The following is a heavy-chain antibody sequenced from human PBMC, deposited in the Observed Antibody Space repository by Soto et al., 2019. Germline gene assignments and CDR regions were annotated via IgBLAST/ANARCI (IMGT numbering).Heavy chain of an antibody. J-gene: IGHJ5*02. CDR2: ISGTGVYI. V-gene: IGHV3-21*01. CDR3: AREGALKPFSS. Sequence: LRLSCVASGFTFSNYNMNWVRQAPGKGLEWVSHISGTGVYIHYADAVKGRFTISRDNAKSSVYLQMNSLRAEDTAVYYCAREGALKPFSSWGQGALVTVSS. CDR1: GFTFSNYN.